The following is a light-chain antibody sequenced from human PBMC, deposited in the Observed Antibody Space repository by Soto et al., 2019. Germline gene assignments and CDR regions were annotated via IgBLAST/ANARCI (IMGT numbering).Light chain of an antibody. CDR2: DVS. J-gene: IGLJ3*02. CDR3: CSYAGSYTGV. CDR1: SSDVGGYNY. V-gene: IGLV2-11*01. Sequence: QSALTQPRSVSGSPGQSVTISCTGTSSDVGGYNYVSWYQQHPDKAPKFMIYDVSKRPSGVPDRFSGSKSGNTASLTISGLQAEDEAAYYCCSYAGSYTGVFGGGTKLTVL.